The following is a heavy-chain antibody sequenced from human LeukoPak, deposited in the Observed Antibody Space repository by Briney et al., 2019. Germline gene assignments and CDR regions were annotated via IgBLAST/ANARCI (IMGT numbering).Heavy chain of an antibody. V-gene: IGHV4-39*07. Sequence: SETLSLTCTVSGGSISSSSYYWGWIRQPPGKGLEWIGSIYYSGSTYYNPSLKSRVTISVDTSKNQFSLKLSSVTAADTAVYYCARGYVATIRAPYYMDVWGKGTTVTVSS. CDR3: ARGYVATIRAPYYMDV. J-gene: IGHJ6*03. CDR2: IYYSGST. D-gene: IGHD5-12*01. CDR1: GGSISSSSYY.